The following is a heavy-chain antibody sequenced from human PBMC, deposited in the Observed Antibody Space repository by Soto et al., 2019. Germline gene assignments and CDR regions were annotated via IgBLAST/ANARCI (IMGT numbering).Heavy chain of an antibody. CDR2: VYYNGFT. V-gene: IGHV4-39*07. CDR1: GCAIRNTTYY. J-gene: IGHJ3*02. D-gene: IGHD3-9*01. CDR3: ARALILTGYYIHDAFDI. Sequence: PSESLSLTFTSSGCAIRNTTYYWRWKHHPPGKGLEWIGNVYYNGFTYYNPSLKSRVTMFVDMSKNHFSLKMTSVTAADTAVHYCARALILTGYYIHDAFDIWGQGTMVT.